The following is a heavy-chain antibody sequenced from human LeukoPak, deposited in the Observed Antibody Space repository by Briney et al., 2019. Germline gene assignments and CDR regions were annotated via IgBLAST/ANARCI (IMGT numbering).Heavy chain of an antibody. D-gene: IGHD2-15*01. CDR2: ISSGSSYI. J-gene: IGHJ4*02. V-gene: IGHV3-21*01. CDR3: ARGTAHCSGGSCFHPFDD. CDR1: GFTFSSYN. Sequence: GGSLRPSCAASGFTFSSYNMNWVRQAPGKGLEWVSSISSGSSYIYYADSVKGRFTISRDNAKNSLYLQVNSLRAEDTAVYYCARGTAHCSGGSCFHPFDDWGQGTLVTVSS.